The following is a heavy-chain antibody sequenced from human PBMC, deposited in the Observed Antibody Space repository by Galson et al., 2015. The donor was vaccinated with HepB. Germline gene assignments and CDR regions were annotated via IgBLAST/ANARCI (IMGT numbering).Heavy chain of an antibody. D-gene: IGHD6-6*01. J-gene: IGHJ6*02. CDR3: ARAGDSSSYHPDTPAQNYGMDV. CDR1: GYTFTGYY. V-gene: IGHV1-2*02. CDR2: INPNSGGT. Sequence: LVKVSCKASGYTFTGYYMHWVRQAPGQGLEWMGWINPNSGGTNYAQKFQGRVTMTRDTSVSTAYMELSRLRSDDTAVYYCARAGDSSSYHPDTPAQNYGMDVWGQGTTVTVSS.